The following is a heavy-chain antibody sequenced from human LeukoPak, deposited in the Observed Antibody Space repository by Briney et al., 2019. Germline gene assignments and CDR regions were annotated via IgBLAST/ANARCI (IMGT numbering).Heavy chain of an antibody. CDR3: AKGGLLWFGESPKIDY. Sequence: GGSLRLSCAASGFTVSSNYMSWVRQAPGKGLEWVSVIYSGGSTYYADSVKGRFTISRDNSKNTLYLQMNSLRAEDTAVYYCAKGGLLWFGESPKIDYWGQGTLVTVSS. J-gene: IGHJ4*02. CDR1: GFTVSSNY. D-gene: IGHD3-10*01. V-gene: IGHV3-53*05. CDR2: IYSGGST.